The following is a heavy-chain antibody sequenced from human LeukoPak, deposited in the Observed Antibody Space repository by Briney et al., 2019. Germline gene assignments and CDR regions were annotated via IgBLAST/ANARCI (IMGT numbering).Heavy chain of an antibody. CDR3: ARHSKTGSTYYGMDV. J-gene: IGHJ6*02. Sequence: GESLKISCKGSGYPFINYWIAWMRQMPGKGLEWVGIIYPGDSETAYSPSFQGQVTISADRSISTAYLQWSSLEASDTAVYYCARHSKTGSTYYGMDVWGQGTTVTVCS. V-gene: IGHV5-51*01. CDR2: IYPGDSET. CDR1: GYPFINYW. D-gene: IGHD1-7*01.